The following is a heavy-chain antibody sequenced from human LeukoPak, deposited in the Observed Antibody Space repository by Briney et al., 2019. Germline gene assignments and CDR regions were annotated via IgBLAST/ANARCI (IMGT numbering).Heavy chain of an antibody. J-gene: IGHJ4*02. Sequence: GGSLRLSCAASGFTFSGYAMSWVRQAPGKGLEWVSAISGSGGSTYYADSVKGRFTISRDNAKNSLYLQMNSLRAEDTAVYYCARAPGIAVAGTYLDYWGQGTLVTVSS. D-gene: IGHD6-19*01. CDR3: ARAPGIAVAGTYLDY. CDR1: GFTFSGYA. V-gene: IGHV3-23*01. CDR2: ISGSGGST.